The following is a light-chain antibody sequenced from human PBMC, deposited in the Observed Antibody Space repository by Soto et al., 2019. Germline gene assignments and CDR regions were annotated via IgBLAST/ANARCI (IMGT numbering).Light chain of an antibody. J-gene: IGKJ2*01. CDR2: DAS. CDR3: QQYFSTPYT. CDR1: QSFISY. V-gene: IGKV3-11*01. Sequence: EIVMTQSPATLSLSPGERATLSCRASQSFISYLDWYQQKPGQAPRLLIYDASNRATGIPARFSGSGSGTDFTLTISSLQADDVAVYYCQQYFSTPYTFGQGTKVDNK.